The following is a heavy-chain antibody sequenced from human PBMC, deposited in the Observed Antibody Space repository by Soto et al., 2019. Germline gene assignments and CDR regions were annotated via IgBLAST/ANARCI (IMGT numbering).Heavy chain of an antibody. Sequence: QLQLQESGPGLVKPSETLSLTCTVSGGSISSSSYYWGWIRQPPGKGLEWIGSIYYSGSTYYNPSLKSRVTISVDTSKTQFSLKLSSVTAADTAVYYCARQITTIVVVNRAPLTDWGQGTLVTVSS. CDR2: IYYSGST. V-gene: IGHV4-39*01. D-gene: IGHD3-22*01. J-gene: IGHJ4*02. CDR3: ARQITTIVVVNRAPLTD. CDR1: GGSISSSSYY.